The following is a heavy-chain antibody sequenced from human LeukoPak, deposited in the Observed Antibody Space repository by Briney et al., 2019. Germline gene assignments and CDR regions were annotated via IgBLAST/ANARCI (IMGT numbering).Heavy chain of an antibody. CDR1: SGSSSSYY. Sequence: SETLSLTCTVSSGSSSSYYWSWIRQTPGKELEWIGYIYYSGTTNYNPSLNSRVTISLDASNKQLSLTLSSVTAEDTAVYYCASLELIGEKRGAFHTWGQGTMVTVSS. D-gene: IGHD1-26*01. CDR3: ASLELIGEKRGAFHT. V-gene: IGHV4-59*13. CDR2: IYYSGTT. J-gene: IGHJ3*02.